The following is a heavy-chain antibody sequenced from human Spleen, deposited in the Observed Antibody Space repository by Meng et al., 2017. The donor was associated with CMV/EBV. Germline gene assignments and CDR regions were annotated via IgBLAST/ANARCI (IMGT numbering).Heavy chain of an antibody. CDR1: GFTFSSYA. V-gene: IGHV3-23*01. D-gene: IGHD3-22*01. CDR3: AKPKADYYDSSGYGGFFGY. J-gene: IGHJ4*02. Sequence: GGSLRLSCAASGFTFSSYAMSWVRQAPGKGLEWVSAISGSGGSTYYADSVKGRFTISRDNSKNTLYLQMNSLRAEDTAVYYCAKPKADYYDSSGYGGFFGYWGQGTLVTVSS. CDR2: ISGSGGST.